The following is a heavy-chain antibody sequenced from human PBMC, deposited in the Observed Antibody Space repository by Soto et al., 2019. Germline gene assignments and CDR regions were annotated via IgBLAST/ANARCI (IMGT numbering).Heavy chain of an antibody. D-gene: IGHD4-17*01. CDR3: ARYSYGDYFPDYFDY. CDR1: GFTFSSYS. V-gene: IGHV3-21*01. J-gene: IGHJ4*02. CDR2: ISSSSSYI. Sequence: GGSLRLSCAASGFTFSSYSMNWVRQAPGKGLEWVSSISSSSSYIYYADSVKGRFTISRDNAKNSLYLQMNSLRAEDTAVYYCARYSYGDYFPDYFDYWGQGTLVTVSS.